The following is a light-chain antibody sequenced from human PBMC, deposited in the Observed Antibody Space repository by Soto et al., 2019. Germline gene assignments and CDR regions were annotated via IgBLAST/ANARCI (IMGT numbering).Light chain of an antibody. CDR2: DVS. CDR1: SSDVGGYNY. V-gene: IGLV2-14*01. CDR3: SSYTSSSTLYV. J-gene: IGLJ1*01. Sequence: QSALTQPASVSGSPGQSITISCTGTSSDVGGYNYVSWYQQHPGKAPKLMIYDVSNRPSGVSNRFSGSKSGNMASLTISGLQAEDGADYFCSSYTSSSTLYVFGTGTKLTVL.